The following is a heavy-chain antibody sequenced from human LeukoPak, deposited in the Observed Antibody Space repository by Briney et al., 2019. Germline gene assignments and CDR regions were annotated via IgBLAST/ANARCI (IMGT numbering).Heavy chain of an antibody. V-gene: IGHV3-48*02. D-gene: IGHD2-2*01. CDR2: ISSSGNIT. CDR1: GFTFSSYR. CDR3: ARDACSSSDCYAFDI. Sequence: PGGSLRLSCAASGFTFSSYRMNWVHQAPGRGPEWISYISSSGNITYYADPVKGRFTVSRDNAKNSVFLQMNSPRDDDTAVYYCARDACSSSDCYAFDIWGQGTMVTVSS. J-gene: IGHJ3*02.